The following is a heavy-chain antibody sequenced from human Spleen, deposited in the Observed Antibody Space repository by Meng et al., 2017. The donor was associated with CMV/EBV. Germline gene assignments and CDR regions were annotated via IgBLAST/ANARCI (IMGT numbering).Heavy chain of an antibody. Sequence: GGSLRLSCAASGFAFSSYGMHWVRQAPGKGLEWVSILYSNGNTYYADSVKGRFTISRDNSRNTLYLQMNSLRAEDTAVYYCANSPMYATFDYWGQGTLVTVSS. CDR3: ANSPMYATFDY. V-gene: IGHV3-NL1*01. J-gene: IGHJ4*02. CDR2: LYSNGNT. CDR1: GFAFSSYG. D-gene: IGHD2-8*01.